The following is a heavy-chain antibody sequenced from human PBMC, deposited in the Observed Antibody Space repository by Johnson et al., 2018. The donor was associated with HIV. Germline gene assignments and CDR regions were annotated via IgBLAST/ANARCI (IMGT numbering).Heavy chain of an antibody. Sequence: QVQLVESGGGVVQPGRSLRLSCAASGFTFSSNPMHWVRQAPGKGLEWVAVMSYDGINKYYADSVKGRFTISRDNSKNTLYLQMNSLKAEETSVYYCVSSGCQRCAFDIWGQGTMVTVSS. J-gene: IGHJ3*02. D-gene: IGHD6-19*01. CDR3: VSSGCQRCAFDI. CDR1: GFTFSSNP. V-gene: IGHV3-30*14. CDR2: MSYDGINK.